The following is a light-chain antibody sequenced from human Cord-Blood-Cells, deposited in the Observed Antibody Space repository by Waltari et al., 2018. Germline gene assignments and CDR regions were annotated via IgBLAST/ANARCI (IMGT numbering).Light chain of an antibody. CDR1: SSDVGGYNY. CDR2: DVS. Sequence: QSALTQPRSVSGSPGQSVTISCTGTSSDVGGYNYVSWYQQHPGKAPKLMIYDVSKRPPGVPDPFSGSKSGNTASLTISGLQAEDEADYYCCSYAGSYTYVFGTGTKVTVL. CDR3: CSYAGSYTYV. J-gene: IGLJ1*01. V-gene: IGLV2-11*01.